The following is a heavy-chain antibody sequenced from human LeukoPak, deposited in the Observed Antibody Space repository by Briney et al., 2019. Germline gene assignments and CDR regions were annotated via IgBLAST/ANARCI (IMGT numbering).Heavy chain of an antibody. CDR2: IKQDGSEK. D-gene: IGHD3-10*01. J-gene: IGHJ4*02. CDR3: ARHAATPTYYYGSGTPPQHFDY. V-gene: IGHV3-7*01. Sequence: GGSLRLSCAASGFTFSSYWMSWVRQAPGKGLEWVANIKQDGSEKYYVDSVKGRFTISRDNAKNSLYLQMNSLRAGDTAVYYCARHAATPTYYYGSGTPPQHFDYWGQGTLVTVSS. CDR1: GFTFSSYW.